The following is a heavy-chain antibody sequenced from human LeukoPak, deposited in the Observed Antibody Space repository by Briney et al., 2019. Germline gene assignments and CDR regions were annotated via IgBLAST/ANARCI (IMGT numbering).Heavy chain of an antibody. D-gene: IGHD2-15*01. Sequence: ASVKVSCKASGYTFTSYAMHWGRQAPGQRREWMGWINAGNDNTKYSQKFQGRVTITRDTSASTAYMELSSLRSEDTAVYYCARDLGYCTGGTCYPNWFDPWGQGTLVTVSS. CDR1: GYTFTSYA. J-gene: IGHJ5*02. V-gene: IGHV1-3*01. CDR3: ARDLGYCTGGTCYPNWFDP. CDR2: INAGNDNT.